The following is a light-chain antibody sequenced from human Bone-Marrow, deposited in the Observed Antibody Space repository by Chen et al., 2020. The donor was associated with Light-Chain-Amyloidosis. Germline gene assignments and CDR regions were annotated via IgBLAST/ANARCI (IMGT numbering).Light chain of an antibody. CDR2: KDT. CDR1: ELPRQY. CDR3: QSAESSGNNRV. Sequence: SYELTQPPSVSVSPGQTARITSSGDELPRQYAHWYQQKPGQAPVLVLYKDTERPSGIPERFSGGSAGTTTTLTISGVRAEDEAYYYCQSAESSGNNRVFGGGTNLTIL. J-gene: IGLJ3*02. V-gene: IGLV3-25*03.